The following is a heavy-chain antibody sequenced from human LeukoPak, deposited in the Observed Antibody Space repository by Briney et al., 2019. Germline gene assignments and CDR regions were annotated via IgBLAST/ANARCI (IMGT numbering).Heavy chain of an antibody. V-gene: IGHV3-7*01. D-gene: IGHD1-26*01. CDR3: ARDNLGALDY. Sequence: PGGSLRLSCAASGFTFSTYWMAWVRQAQGKGLEWVANIKQDGSEKYYVDSVKGRFTISRDNAKKSLYLQMNSLRAEGTAVYYCARDNLGALDYWGQGTLVTVSS. CDR2: IKQDGSEK. J-gene: IGHJ4*02. CDR1: GFTFSTYW.